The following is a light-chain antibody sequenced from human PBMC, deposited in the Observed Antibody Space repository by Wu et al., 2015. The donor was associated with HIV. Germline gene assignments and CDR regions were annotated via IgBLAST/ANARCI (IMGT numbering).Light chain of an antibody. CDR3: HQYGSSPQT. CDR2: VFP. Sequence: EIVLTQSPGTLSLSPGERATLSCRATQDVSSTYLGWYQQKPGQAPGSSFMVFPAGPLASQTGSVAVGLGTDFTLTISRLEPEDFAVYYCHQYGSSPQTFGQGTKVEIK. V-gene: IGKV3-20*01. J-gene: IGKJ1*01. CDR1: QDVSSTY.